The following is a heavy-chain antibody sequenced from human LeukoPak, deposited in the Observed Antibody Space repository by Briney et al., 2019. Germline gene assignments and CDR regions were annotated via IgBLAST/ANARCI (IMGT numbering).Heavy chain of an antibody. CDR1: VYSFTNYW. CDR2: IYPGDSDT. CDR3: ARRAATTPYWYFDL. D-gene: IGHD1-1*01. Sequence: GESLKISCKGSVYSFTNYWIAWVRQMPGKGLEWMGIIYPGDSDTRYSPSFQGQVNISVDKSINTACLQWSSLKASDTAMYYCARRAATTPYWYFDLWGRGTLVTVSS. J-gene: IGHJ2*01. V-gene: IGHV5-51*01.